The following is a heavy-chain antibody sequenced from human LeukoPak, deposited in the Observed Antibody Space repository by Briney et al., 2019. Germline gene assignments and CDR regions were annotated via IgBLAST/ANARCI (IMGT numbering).Heavy chain of an antibody. V-gene: IGHV3-48*04. D-gene: IGHD5-18*01. CDR2: ISSSSSTI. CDR3: ARDQGGGYSYGWQSFDY. Sequence: GGSLRLSCAASGFTFSSYSMNWVRQVPGKGLEWVSYISSSSSTIYYADSVKGRFTISRDNAKNSLYLQMNSLRAEDTAVYYCARDQGGGYSYGWQSFDYWGQGTLVTVSS. CDR1: GFTFSSYS. J-gene: IGHJ4*02.